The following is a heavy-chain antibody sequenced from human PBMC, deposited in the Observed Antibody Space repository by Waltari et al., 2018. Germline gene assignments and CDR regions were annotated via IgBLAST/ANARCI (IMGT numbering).Heavy chain of an antibody. CDR3: AEGGATSAFDI. V-gene: IGHV4-34*01. Sequence: QVQLQQWGAGLLKPSETLSLTCAVYGGSFSGYYWSWIRQPPGKGLEWIGEINHSGSTNSNPPLKSRVTISVDTAKNQFSLKLSSVTAADTAVYYCAEGGATSAFDIWGQGTMVTVSS. J-gene: IGHJ3*02. CDR2: INHSGST. D-gene: IGHD1-26*01. CDR1: GGSFSGYY.